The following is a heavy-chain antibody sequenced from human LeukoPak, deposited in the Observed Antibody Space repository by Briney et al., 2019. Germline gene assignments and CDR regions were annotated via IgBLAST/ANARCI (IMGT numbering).Heavy chain of an antibody. CDR3: AKDHKITFGGVIVGDAFDI. J-gene: IGHJ3*02. CDR1: GFTFSSYG. CDR2: ISYDGSNK. Sequence: PGGSLRLSCAASGFTFSSYGMHWVRQAPGKGLEWVAVISYDGSNKYYADSVKGRFTISRDNSKNTLYLQMNSLRAEDTAVYYCAKDHKITFGGVIVGDAFDIWGQGTMVTVSS. V-gene: IGHV3-30*18. D-gene: IGHD3-16*02.